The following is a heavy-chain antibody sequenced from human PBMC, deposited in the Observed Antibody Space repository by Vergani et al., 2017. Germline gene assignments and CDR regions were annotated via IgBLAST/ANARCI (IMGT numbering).Heavy chain of an antibody. Sequence: EVQLVESGGGLVQPGRSLRLSCTASGFTFGDYAMNWVRQAPGKGLEWVSYISSSGSTIYYADSVKGRFTISRDNAKNSLYLQMNSLRAEDTAVYYCASLVIAGSPAPMDVWGKGTTVTVSS. V-gene: IGHV3-48*03. J-gene: IGHJ6*03. CDR1: GFTFGDYA. D-gene: IGHD4-23*01. CDR2: ISSSGSTI. CDR3: ASLVIAGSPAPMDV.